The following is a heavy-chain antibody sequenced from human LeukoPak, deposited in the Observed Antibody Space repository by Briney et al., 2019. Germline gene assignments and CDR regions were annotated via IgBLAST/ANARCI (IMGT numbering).Heavy chain of an antibody. CDR3: VRGGYGDYGRGS. D-gene: IGHD4-17*01. CDR2: IYSSGSTT. J-gene: IGHJ5*02. Sequence: GGSLRLSCAASGFTFRSYEMNWVRQAPGKGLEWIAYIYSSGSTTYYADSVKGRFTVSRDNAKNSLYLQMNSLRVEDTAVYYCVRGGYGDYGRGSWGQGTLLTVSS. CDR1: GFTFRSYE. V-gene: IGHV3-48*03.